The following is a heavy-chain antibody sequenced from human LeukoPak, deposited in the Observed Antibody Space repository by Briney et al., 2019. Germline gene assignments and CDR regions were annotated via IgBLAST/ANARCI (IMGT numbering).Heavy chain of an antibody. CDR2: ISYDGSNK. CDR3: AKDDPAMDLDY. J-gene: IGHJ4*02. CDR1: GFTFSSYG. D-gene: IGHD5-18*01. Sequence: GGSLRLSCAASGFTFSSYGMHWVRQAPGKGLEWVAVISYDGSNKYYADSVKGRFTISRDNSKNTLYLQMNSLRAEDTAVYYRAKDDPAMDLDYWGQGTLVTVSS. V-gene: IGHV3-30*18.